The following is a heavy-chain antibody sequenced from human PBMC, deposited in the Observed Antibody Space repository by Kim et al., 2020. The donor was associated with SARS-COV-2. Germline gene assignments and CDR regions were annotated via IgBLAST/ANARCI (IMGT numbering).Heavy chain of an antibody. CDR1: GFTFDDYA. Sequence: GGSLRLSCAASGFTFDDYAMHWVRQPPGKGLEWVSGISWNSGSIGYADSVKGRFTISRDNAKNSLYLQMNSLRAEDTALYYCAKDMMEGGVRGGYHFDYWGQGNLVTVSS. CDR3: AKDMMEGGVRGGYHFDY. CDR2: ISWNSGSI. D-gene: IGHD3-10*01. V-gene: IGHV3-9*01. J-gene: IGHJ4*02.